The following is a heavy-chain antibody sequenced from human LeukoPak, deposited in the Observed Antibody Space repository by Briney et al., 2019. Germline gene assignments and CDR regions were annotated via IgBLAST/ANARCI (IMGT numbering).Heavy chain of an antibody. Sequence: SETLSLTCTVSGGSISSSSYYWGWIRQPPGKGLEWIGSIYYSGSTYYNPSLKSRVTISVDTSKNQFSLQLSSVTPEDTAVYYCARQNNTYHHYNLGWFDPWGQGTLVTVSS. J-gene: IGHJ5*02. CDR1: GGSISSSSYY. V-gene: IGHV4-39*01. CDR3: ARQNNTYHHYNLGWFDP. CDR2: IYYSGST. D-gene: IGHD5-24*01.